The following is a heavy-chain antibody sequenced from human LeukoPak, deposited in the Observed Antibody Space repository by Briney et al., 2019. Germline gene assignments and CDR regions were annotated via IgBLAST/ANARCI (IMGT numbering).Heavy chain of an antibody. J-gene: IGHJ4*02. D-gene: IGHD3-22*01. V-gene: IGHV5-10-1*01. CDR2: IDPSDSYT. CDR3: ARTNYYDSSGYLSPVDY. Sequence: GESLKISCKGCGYSFTSYWISWVRQMPGKGLEWMGRIDPSDSYTNYSPSFQGHVTISADKSISTAYLQWSSLKASDTAMYYCARTNYYDSSGYLSPVDYWGQGTLVTVSS. CDR1: GYSFTSYW.